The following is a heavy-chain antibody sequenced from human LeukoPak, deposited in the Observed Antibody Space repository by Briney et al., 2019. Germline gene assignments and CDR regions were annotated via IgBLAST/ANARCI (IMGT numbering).Heavy chain of an antibody. CDR3: VKGHWYGSGSYWV. Sequence: ASVKVSCKTSGYTFGSYGISWVRQAPGQGLEWMGWINTNTGNPTYAQGFTGRFVFSLDTSVSTAYLQISSLKAEDTAVYYCVKGHWYGSGSYWVWGQGTLVTVSS. D-gene: IGHD3-10*01. CDR1: GYTFGSYG. CDR2: INTNTGNP. J-gene: IGHJ4*02. V-gene: IGHV7-4-1*02.